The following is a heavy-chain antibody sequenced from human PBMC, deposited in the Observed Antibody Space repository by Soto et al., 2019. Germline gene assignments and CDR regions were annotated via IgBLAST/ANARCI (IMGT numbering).Heavy chain of an antibody. J-gene: IGHJ4*02. CDR1: GFHFSTYR. D-gene: IGHD5-12*01. CDR3: TRVDGYTHTSDF. Sequence: GGSLRLSCAASGFHFSTYRMSWVRRAPGKGLEWVSSITANSDYTYHADSLKGRFTISRDNAKRSLYLQMNNLRVDDTALYFCTRVDGYTHTSDFWGQGTQVPVYS. CDR2: ITANSDYT. V-gene: IGHV3-21*01.